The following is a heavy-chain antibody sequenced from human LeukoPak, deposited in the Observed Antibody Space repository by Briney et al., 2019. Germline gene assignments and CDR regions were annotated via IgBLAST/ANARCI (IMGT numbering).Heavy chain of an antibody. Sequence: PGGSLRLSCAASGFTFSSYNMNWVRQAPGKGLEWVSSISSSDSYIYYADSVKGRFTISRDNAKNLLFLQMNSLRAEDTAVYYCARDLLGYNYYYMDVWGKGTTVTVSS. J-gene: IGHJ6*03. CDR1: GFTFSSYN. V-gene: IGHV3-21*01. CDR3: ARDLLGYNYYYMDV. CDR2: ISSSDSYI. D-gene: IGHD3-16*02.